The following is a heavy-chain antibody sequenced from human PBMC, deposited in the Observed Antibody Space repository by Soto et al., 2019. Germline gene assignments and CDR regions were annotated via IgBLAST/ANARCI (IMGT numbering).Heavy chain of an antibody. Sequence: PSETKSLTCAVSGGYISSGCYSWSWIRQPPGKGLEWIGYIYHSGSTYYNPSLKSRVTILVDRSKNQFSLKLSSVTAADTAVYYCARGEVVALGYWGQGTLVTVSS. J-gene: IGHJ4*02. CDR1: GGYISSGCYS. V-gene: IGHV4-30-2*01. D-gene: IGHD2-15*01. CDR3: ARGEVVALGY. CDR2: IYHSGST.